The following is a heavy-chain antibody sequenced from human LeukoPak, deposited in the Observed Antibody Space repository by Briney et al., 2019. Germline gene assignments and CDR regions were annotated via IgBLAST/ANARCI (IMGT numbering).Heavy chain of an antibody. D-gene: IGHD3-3*01. Sequence: GGSLRLSCAASGFTFSSYWMSWVRQAPGKGLEWVANIKQDGSEKYYVDSVKGRFTISRDNAKNSLYLQMTSLRAEDTAVYYCARELNAYYDFWSGPENWFDPWGEGTLVTVSS. V-gene: IGHV3-7*01. CDR3: ARELNAYYDFWSGPENWFDP. CDR1: GFTFSSYW. J-gene: IGHJ5*02. CDR2: IKQDGSEK.